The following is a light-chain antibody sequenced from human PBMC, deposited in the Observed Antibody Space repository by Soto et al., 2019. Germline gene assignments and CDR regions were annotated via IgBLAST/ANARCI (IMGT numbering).Light chain of an antibody. J-gene: IGKJ5*01. Sequence: DLHITQSPSSLSASVRDRVTVTCRTSQSINNHLNWYQQTPGEAPKLLFYGASSLHYGVPSRCSGGGSGKAFTLTISRLQPEDSATYYCQQSFTAPMTFGQGTRLEIK. CDR3: QQSFTAPMT. CDR2: GAS. V-gene: IGKV1-39*01. CDR1: QSINNH.